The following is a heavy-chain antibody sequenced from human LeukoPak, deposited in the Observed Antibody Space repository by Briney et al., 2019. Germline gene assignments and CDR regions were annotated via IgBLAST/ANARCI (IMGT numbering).Heavy chain of an antibody. CDR3: ARGPPGYDFWSGYSPFDY. J-gene: IGHJ4*02. V-gene: IGHV4-31*03. Sequence: PSQTLSLTCTVSGGSISSGGYYWSWIRQHPGKGLEWIGYIYYSGSTYYNPSLKSRVTISVDTSKNQFSLKLSSVTAADTAVYYCARGPPGYDFWSGYSPFDYWGQGTLVTVSS. CDR2: IYYSGST. CDR1: GGSISSGGYY. D-gene: IGHD3-3*01.